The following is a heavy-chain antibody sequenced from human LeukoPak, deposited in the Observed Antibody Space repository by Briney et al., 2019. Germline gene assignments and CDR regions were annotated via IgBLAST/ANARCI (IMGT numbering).Heavy chain of an antibody. CDR3: TTDEDWNYARRDV. CDR1: GFTFNYAW. Sequence: GGSLRLSCAASGFTFNYAWMSWVRQVPGKGLEWVGQTVSEIDGGTTDYATPVKGRFTISRDDSKSTLYLQMNSLKIEDTAVYYCTTDEDWNYARRDVWGQGATVIVSS. V-gene: IGHV3-15*04. J-gene: IGHJ6*02. CDR2: TVSEIDGGTT. D-gene: IGHD1-7*01.